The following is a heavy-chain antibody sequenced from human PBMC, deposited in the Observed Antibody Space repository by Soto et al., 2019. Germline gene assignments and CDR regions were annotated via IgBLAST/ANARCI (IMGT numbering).Heavy chain of an antibody. CDR3: ARRGCGYCSGGTCGYAFEI. D-gene: IGHD2-15*01. V-gene: IGHV3-64*01. CDR2: VSTNGAST. CDR1: GFTFSSYA. J-gene: IGHJ3*02. Sequence: EVQLVESGGGLVQPGGSLRLSCAASGFTFSSYAMHWVRQAPGKGLEYVSAVSTNGASTYYANSVKGRFTISRDNSNNTLYLQMGSLRAEDMAVYYCARRGCGYCSGGTCGYAFEIWGQGTMVTVSS.